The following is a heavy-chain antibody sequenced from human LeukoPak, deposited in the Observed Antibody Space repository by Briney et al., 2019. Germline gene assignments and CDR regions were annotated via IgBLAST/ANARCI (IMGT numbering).Heavy chain of an antibody. D-gene: IGHD3-22*01. V-gene: IGHV4-34*01. CDR1: GGSFSGYY. CDR3: ASSRGSGYYSRSFDY. J-gene: IGHJ4*02. CDR2: INHSGST. Sequence: SETLSLTCAVYGGSFSGYYWSRIRQPPGKGLEWIGEINHSGSTNYNPSLKSRVTISVDTSKNQFSLKLSSVTAADTAVYYCASSRGSGYYSRSFDYWGQGTLVTVSS.